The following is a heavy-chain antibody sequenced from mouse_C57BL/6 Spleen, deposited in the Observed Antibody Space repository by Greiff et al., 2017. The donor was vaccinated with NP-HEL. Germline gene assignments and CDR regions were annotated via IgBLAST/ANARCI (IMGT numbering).Heavy chain of an antibody. CDR1: GYAFSSYW. CDR3: ARSDYYGSSYDGYFDV. Sequence: VQLQQSGAELVKPGASVKISCKASGYAFSSYWMNWVKQRPGKGLEWIGQIYPGDGDTNYNGKFKGKATLTADKSSSTAYMQLSSLTSEDSAVYFCARSDYYGSSYDGYFDVWGTGTTVTVSS. CDR2: IYPGDGDT. J-gene: IGHJ1*03. D-gene: IGHD1-1*01. V-gene: IGHV1-80*01.